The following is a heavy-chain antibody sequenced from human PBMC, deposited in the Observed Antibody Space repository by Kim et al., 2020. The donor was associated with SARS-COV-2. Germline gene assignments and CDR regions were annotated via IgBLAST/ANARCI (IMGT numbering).Heavy chain of an antibody. CDR3: AKDINDWLSPDGMFDP. Sequence: GGSLRLSCAASGFTFSSYAMSWVRQAPGKGLEWVSAISGSGGSTYYADSVKGRFTISRDNSKNTLYLQMNSLRAEDTAVYYCAKDINDWLSPDGMFDPWGQGTLVTVSS. V-gene: IGHV3-23*01. CDR1: GFTFSSYA. J-gene: IGHJ5*02. CDR2: ISGSGGST. D-gene: IGHD3-9*01.